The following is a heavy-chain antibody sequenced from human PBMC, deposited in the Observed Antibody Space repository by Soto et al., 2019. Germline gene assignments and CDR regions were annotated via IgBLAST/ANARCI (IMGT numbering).Heavy chain of an antibody. CDR2: IKQDGSEK. CDR1: EFTVSSYW. V-gene: IGHV3-7*01. D-gene: IGHD2-15*01. Sequence: GGSLRLSCAASEFTVSSYWMSWVRQAPGKGLEWVANIKQDGSEKYFVDSVKGRFTISRDNAKNSLYLQMNSLRAEDTAFYYCARGYTGYCSGGTCYWFDPWGQGTLVTVSS. CDR3: ARGYTGYCSGGTCYWFDP. J-gene: IGHJ5*02.